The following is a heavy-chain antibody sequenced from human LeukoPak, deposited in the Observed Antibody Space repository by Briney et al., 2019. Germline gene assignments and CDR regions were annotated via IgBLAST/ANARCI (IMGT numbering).Heavy chain of an antibody. CDR2: IYHSGRT. Sequence: SETLSLTCTVSGYSISSGYYWGWIRQPPGKGLEWIGSIYHSGRTFYNPSLKSRVTISVDTSKNQFSLKLSSVTAADTAVYYCARSVEGYCSGGSCYSYYYYMDVWGKGTTVTVSS. CDR3: ARSVEGYCSGGSCYSYYYYMDV. D-gene: IGHD2-15*01. J-gene: IGHJ6*03. CDR1: GYSISSGYY. V-gene: IGHV4-38-2*02.